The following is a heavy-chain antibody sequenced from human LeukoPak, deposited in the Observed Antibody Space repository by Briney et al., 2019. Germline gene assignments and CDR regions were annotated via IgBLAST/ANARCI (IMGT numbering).Heavy chain of an antibody. Sequence: GGSLRLSCAASGFTVSSNYMSWVRQAPGKGLEWVSVIYSGGSTYYADSVKGRFTISRDNSKNTLYLQMNSLRAEDTAVYYCARHAFGDLLLDYWGQGTLVTVSS. CDR3: ARHAFGDLLLDY. D-gene: IGHD3-10*01. V-gene: IGHV3-66*04. J-gene: IGHJ4*02. CDR1: GFTVSSNY. CDR2: IYSGGST.